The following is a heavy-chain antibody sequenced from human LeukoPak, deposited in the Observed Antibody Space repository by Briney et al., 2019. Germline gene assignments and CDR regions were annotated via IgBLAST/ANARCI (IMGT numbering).Heavy chain of an antibody. CDR2: INPNSGGT. Sequence: KPGASVKVSCKASGYTFTGYYMHWVRQAPGQGLEWMGWINPNSGGTNYAQKFQGRVTMTRDTSISTAYMELSRLRSDDTAVYYCARIGYCSGGGCPFDYWGQGTLVTVSS. CDR1: GYTFTGYY. J-gene: IGHJ4*02. CDR3: ARIGYCSGGGCPFDY. D-gene: IGHD2-15*01. V-gene: IGHV1-2*02.